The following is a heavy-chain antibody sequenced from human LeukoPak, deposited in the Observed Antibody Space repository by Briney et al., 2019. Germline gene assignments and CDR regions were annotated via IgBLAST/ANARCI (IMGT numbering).Heavy chain of an antibody. Sequence: ETLSLTCTVSGGSTNNYYWTWVRQAPGKGLEWVSFIYSDNTHYSDSVKGRFTIPRDNSKNTLYLQMNSLRAEDTAVYYCARRAGAYSHPYDYWGQGTLVTVSS. D-gene: IGHD4/OR15-4a*01. V-gene: IGHV3-53*01. CDR2: IYSDNT. CDR3: ARRAGAYSHPYDY. J-gene: IGHJ4*02. CDR1: GGSTNNYY.